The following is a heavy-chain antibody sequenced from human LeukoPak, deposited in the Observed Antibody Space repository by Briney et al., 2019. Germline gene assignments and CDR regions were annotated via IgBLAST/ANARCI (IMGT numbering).Heavy chain of an antibody. CDR1: GGSISSYY. CDR2: IYYSGST. CDR3: ARSVSILVGYHYYYGMDV. Sequence: SETLSLTCTVPGGSISSYYWSWIRQPPGKGLEWIGYIYYSGSTNYNPSLKSRVTISVDTSKNQFSLKLSSVTAADTAVYYCARSVSILVGYHYYYGMDVWGQGTTVTVSS. J-gene: IGHJ6*02. V-gene: IGHV4-59*01. D-gene: IGHD3-22*01.